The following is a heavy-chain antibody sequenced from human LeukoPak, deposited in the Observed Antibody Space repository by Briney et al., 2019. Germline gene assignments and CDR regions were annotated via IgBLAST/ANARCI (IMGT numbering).Heavy chain of an antibody. Sequence: ASVKVSCKASGYTFIGYHIHWVRQAPGQGLEWMGWLNPNSGGTNYAQKFQGRVTMTRDTSISTAYMELSRLRSDDTAVYYCARGDRETYYYDMRDAFDIWGQGTMVTVSS. D-gene: IGHD3-22*01. V-gene: IGHV1-2*02. CDR3: ARGDRETYYYDMRDAFDI. J-gene: IGHJ3*02. CDR2: LNPNSGGT. CDR1: GYTFIGYH.